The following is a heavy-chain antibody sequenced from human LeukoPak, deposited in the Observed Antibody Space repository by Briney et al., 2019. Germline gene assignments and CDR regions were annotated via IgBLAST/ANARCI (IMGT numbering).Heavy chain of an antibody. V-gene: IGHV3-15*01. CDR2: IKSKTDGGTT. J-gene: IGHJ4*02. CDR3: TTDSLTIYGDYYFDY. Sequence: AGGSLRLSCAASGFTFNNAWMSWVRQAPGKGLEWVGRIKSKTDGGTTDYAAPVKGRFTISRDDSKNTLYLQMNSLKTEDTAVYYCTTDSLTIYGDYYFDYWGQGTLVTVSS. D-gene: IGHD4-17*01. CDR1: GFTFNNAW.